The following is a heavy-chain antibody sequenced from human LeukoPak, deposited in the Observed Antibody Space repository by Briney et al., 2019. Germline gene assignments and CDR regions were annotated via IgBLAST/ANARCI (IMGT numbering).Heavy chain of an antibody. CDR2: LDRNSSGT. J-gene: IGHJ4*02. V-gene: IGHV1-2*02. Sequence: ASVSVSRKHSGFLFHDHQMHWLRQAPGQGLEWVGLLDRNSSGTNTAQKFRGRVTMTRDTSMSTVYMNLAGLTSDDAAIYFCARGVSWSLGLDYWGRGSLVTVSS. CDR3: ARGVSWSLGLDY. D-gene: IGHD6-13*01. CDR1: GFLFHDHQ.